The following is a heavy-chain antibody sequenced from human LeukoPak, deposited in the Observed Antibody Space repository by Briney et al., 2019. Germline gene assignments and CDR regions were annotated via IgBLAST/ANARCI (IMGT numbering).Heavy chain of an antibody. CDR1: GFTFSDYY. Sequence: GGSLRLSCAASGFTFSDYYMSWIRQAPGKGLEWVSYISSSGSTIYYADSVKGRFTISRDNAKNSLYLQMNSLRAEDTALYYCASPRYDSSVYYGKTGYWGQGPLVPVPS. CDR3: ASPRYDSSVYYGKTGY. D-gene: IGHD3-22*01. J-gene: IGHJ4*02. CDR2: ISSSGSTI. V-gene: IGHV3-11*04.